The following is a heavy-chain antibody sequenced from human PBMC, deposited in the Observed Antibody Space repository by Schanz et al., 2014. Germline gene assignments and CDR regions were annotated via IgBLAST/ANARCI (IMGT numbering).Heavy chain of an antibody. D-gene: IGHD6-19*01. V-gene: IGHV3-33*06. J-gene: IGHJ4*02. CDR3: AKDLPAVAVAPLMTGLYDS. CDR1: GFTFSSYG. CDR2: IWYDGSKT. Sequence: VQLVESGGGLVQPGGSLRLSCAASGFTFSSYGINWVRQAPGKGLEWVGVIWYDGSKTYYADSVRGRFTISRENSKNTLHLQMNSLRAEDTAVYHCAKDLPAVAVAPLMTGLYDSWGQGTLVTVSS.